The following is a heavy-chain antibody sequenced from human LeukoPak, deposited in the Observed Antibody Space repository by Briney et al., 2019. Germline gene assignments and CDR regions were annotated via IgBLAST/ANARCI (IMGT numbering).Heavy chain of an antibody. Sequence: SETLSLTCTVSGYSISSGYYWGWIRQPPGKGREWIGSIYHSGSTYYNPSLKSRVTISVDTSKNQFSLKLSSATAADTAVYYCASRYSYGPDYWGQGTLVTVSS. CDR2: IYHSGST. J-gene: IGHJ4*02. V-gene: IGHV4-38-2*02. CDR3: ASRYSYGPDY. CDR1: GYSISSGYY. D-gene: IGHD5-18*01.